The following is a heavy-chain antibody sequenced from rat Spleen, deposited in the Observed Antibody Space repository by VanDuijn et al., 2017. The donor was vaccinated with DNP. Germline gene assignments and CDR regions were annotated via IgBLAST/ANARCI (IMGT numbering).Heavy chain of an antibody. CDR2: ISSGGST. D-gene: IGHD1-6*01. V-gene: IGHV2-6*01. J-gene: IGHJ2*01. CDR1: GFSLTSYT. CDR3: APYYGHY. Sequence: QVQLKESGPGLVQPSQTLSLTCTVSGFSLTSYTVSWVRQPPGKGLEWIAAISSGGSTYYNSALKSRLSISRDTSKSQVFLKMNSLQAEDTAMYFCAPYYGHYWGQGVMVTVSS.